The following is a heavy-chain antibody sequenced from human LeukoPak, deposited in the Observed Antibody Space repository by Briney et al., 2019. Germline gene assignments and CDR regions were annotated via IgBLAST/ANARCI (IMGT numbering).Heavy chain of an antibody. CDR2: ISAYNGNT. CDR1: GYTFSSYG. J-gene: IGHJ5*02. Sequence: AASVRVSCKTSGYTFSSYGISWVRQAPGQGLEWMGWISAYNGNTNYAQKLQGRVTMTTDTSTSTAYMELRSLRSDDTAVYYCARGGPAQYYDFWSGYNWFDPWGQGTLVTVSS. V-gene: IGHV1-18*01. D-gene: IGHD3-3*01. CDR3: ARGGPAQYYDFWSGYNWFDP.